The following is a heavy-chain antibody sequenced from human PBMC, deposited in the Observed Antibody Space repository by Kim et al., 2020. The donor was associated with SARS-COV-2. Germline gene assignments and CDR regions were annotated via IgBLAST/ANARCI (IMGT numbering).Heavy chain of an antibody. D-gene: IGHD3-10*01. J-gene: IGHJ6*02. CDR3: ARGIXLWLGVDV. CDR2: IGTAGET. V-gene: IGHV3-13*04. Sequence: GGSLRLSCAASGFIFGGHDMHWVRQXTGKXXEXXSAIGTAGETFXEESVXGRXIISKXNGKXSLYLXRDSXRAGDXXVYYCARGIXLWLGVDVWGQGTTVT. CDR1: GFIFGGHD.